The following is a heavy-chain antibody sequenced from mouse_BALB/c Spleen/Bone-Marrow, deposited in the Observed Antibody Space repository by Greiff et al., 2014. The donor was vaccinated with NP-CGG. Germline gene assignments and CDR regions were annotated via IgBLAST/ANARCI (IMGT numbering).Heavy chain of an antibody. D-gene: IGHD2-4*01. CDR2: INPSTGNT. J-gene: IGHJ1*01. V-gene: IGHV1-7*01. CDR1: GYTFTTYW. CDR3: ARGLRDWYFDV. Sequence: QVQLQQSGAELAKPGASVKMSCKASGYTFTTYWIHWVKQRPGQGLEWIGYINPSTGNTEYNQKFRDRATLTADKSSSTPYTQLSSLTSEDSAVYYCARGLRDWYFDVWGAGTTVTVSP.